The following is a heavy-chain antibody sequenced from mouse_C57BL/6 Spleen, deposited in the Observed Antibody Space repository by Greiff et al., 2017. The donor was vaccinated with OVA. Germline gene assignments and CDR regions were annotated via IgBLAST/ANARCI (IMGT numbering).Heavy chain of an antibody. J-gene: IGHJ3*01. V-gene: IGHV3-6*01. D-gene: IGHD2-4*01. CDR2: ISYDGSN. CDR1: GYSITSGYY. CDR3: ARDRDDYDRWFAY. Sequence: EVHLVESGPGLVKPSQSLSLTCSVTGYSITSGYYWNWIRQFPGNKLEWMGYISYDGSNNYNPSLKNRISITRDTSKNQFFLKLNSVTTEDTATYYCARDRDDYDRWFAYWGQGTLVTVSA.